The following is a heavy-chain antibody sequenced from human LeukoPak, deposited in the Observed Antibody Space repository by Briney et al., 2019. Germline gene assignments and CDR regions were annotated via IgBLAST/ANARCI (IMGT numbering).Heavy chain of an antibody. CDR2: INQSGST. Sequence: SETLSLTCAVNGASFSSYYWSWIRQPPGKGLEWIGEINQSGSTHYNASLKSRLTIAEDTSKNQFSLRLSSVTAADTAVYYCARGDYYYYMDVSGTGTTVIVSS. V-gene: IGHV4-34*01. CDR3: ARGDYYYYMDV. CDR1: GASFSSYY. J-gene: IGHJ6*03.